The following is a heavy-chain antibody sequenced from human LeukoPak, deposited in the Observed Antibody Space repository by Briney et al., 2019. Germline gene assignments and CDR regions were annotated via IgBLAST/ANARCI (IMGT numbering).Heavy chain of an antibody. J-gene: IGHJ6*04. Sequence: GGSLRLSCAASGFSFSSYAMHWVRQAPGKGLEWVAVISYDGSNKDYADSVKGRFTISRDNAKNSLYLQMNSLRAEDTAVYYCAELGITMIGGVWGKGTTVTISS. D-gene: IGHD3-10*02. CDR2: ISYDGSNK. CDR1: GFSFSSYA. CDR3: AELGITMIGGV. V-gene: IGHV3-30*04.